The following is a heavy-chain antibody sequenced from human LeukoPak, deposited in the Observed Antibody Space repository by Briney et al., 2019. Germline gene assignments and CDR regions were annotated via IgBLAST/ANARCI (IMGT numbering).Heavy chain of an antibody. Sequence: PSETLSLTCTVSGGSISSYYWSWIRQPPGKGLEWIGYIYYSGSTNYNPSLKSRVTISADTSKNQFSLKLSSVTAADTAVYYCASGRGYFEPRDAFDIWGQGTMVTVSS. CDR2: IYYSGST. D-gene: IGHD3-9*01. V-gene: IGHV4-59*12. J-gene: IGHJ3*02. CDR3: ASGRGYFEPRDAFDI. CDR1: GGSISSYY.